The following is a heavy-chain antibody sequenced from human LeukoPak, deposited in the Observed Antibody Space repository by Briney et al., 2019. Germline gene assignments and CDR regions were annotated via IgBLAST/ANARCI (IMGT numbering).Heavy chain of an antibody. Sequence: SETLSLTCAVYGGSFSGYYWSWIRQPPGKGLEWIGEINHSGSTNYNPSLKSRATISVDTSKNQFSLKLSSVTAADTAVYYCARGARGYSYGYKRPWFDPWGQGTLVRLL. CDR3: ARGARGYSYGYKRPWFDP. D-gene: IGHD5-18*01. J-gene: IGHJ5*02. CDR2: INHSGST. CDR1: GGSFSGYY. V-gene: IGHV4-34*01.